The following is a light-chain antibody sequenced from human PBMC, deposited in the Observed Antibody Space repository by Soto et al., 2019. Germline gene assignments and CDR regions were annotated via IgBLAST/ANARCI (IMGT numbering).Light chain of an antibody. CDR1: QSLLSNSNNKNY. CDR2: WAS. Sequence: DIVMTQSPDSLAVSLGERATINCKSSQSLLSNSNNKNYLAWYQKEPGQPPKLLIYWASTRESGVPDRFSGSGSGTDFTLTISNLQAEDVAVYYCHQYYSVPLTFGGGTKVEIK. V-gene: IGKV4-1*01. CDR3: HQYYSVPLT. J-gene: IGKJ4*01.